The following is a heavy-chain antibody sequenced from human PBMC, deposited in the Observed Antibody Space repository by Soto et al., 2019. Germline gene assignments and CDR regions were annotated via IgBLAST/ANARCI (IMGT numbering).Heavy chain of an antibody. D-gene: IGHD4-4*01. J-gene: IGHJ6*02. Sequence: EVQLVESGGGLVQPGGSLRLSCASSGFTFSSYWMHWVRQTPGKGLEWVSRIKGDGTTTNYADSVRVQFTFTRDTAKNTLSLQMNSPRVDDTAVYYCARGLQRQCGLDVWGQGTTAIVSS. CDR3: ARGLQRQCGLDV. V-gene: IGHV3-74*01. CDR2: IKGDGTTT. CDR1: GFTFSSYW.